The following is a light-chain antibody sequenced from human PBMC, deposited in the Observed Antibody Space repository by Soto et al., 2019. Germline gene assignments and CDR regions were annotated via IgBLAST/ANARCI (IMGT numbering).Light chain of an antibody. V-gene: IGKV1-5*03. CDR3: QQYDSYSRT. Sequence: IQMTQSPSTLSASVGDTVTITCRASQTISVSLAWYQQKPGKAPKLLIYKASTLKSGVPSRFTGRGSGTEFTLTISSLQPDDFATYYCQQYDSYSRTFGQGTKVDIK. J-gene: IGKJ1*01. CDR1: QTISVS. CDR2: KAS.